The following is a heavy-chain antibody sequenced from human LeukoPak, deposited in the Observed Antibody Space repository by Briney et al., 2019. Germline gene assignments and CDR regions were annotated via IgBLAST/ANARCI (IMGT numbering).Heavy chain of an antibody. Sequence: ASVKVSCKISGYTLTELSIQWVRQAPGKGLEWMGGLDPEDGEAVYAQNFQGRVTLTEDTSTDTAYMGLSSLTSEDTAMYYCATNLVLMVYTPLDYWGQGTLVTVSS. V-gene: IGHV1-24*01. CDR2: LDPEDGEA. CDR1: GYTLTELS. J-gene: IGHJ4*02. CDR3: ATNLVLMVYTPLDY. D-gene: IGHD2-8*01.